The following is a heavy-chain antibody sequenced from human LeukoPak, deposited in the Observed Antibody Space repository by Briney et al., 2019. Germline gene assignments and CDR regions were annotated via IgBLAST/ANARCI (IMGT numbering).Heavy chain of an antibody. Sequence: GGSLRLSCAASGFTFDDYAMHWVRQAPGKGLEWVSGISWNSGSLGYADSVKGRFTISRDNAKNTLYLQMNSLRAEDTAVYYCATYYCSSTSCYEDYWGQGTLVTVSS. CDR2: ISWNSGSL. D-gene: IGHD2-2*01. V-gene: IGHV3-9*01. CDR1: GFTFDDYA. CDR3: ATYYCSSTSCYEDY. J-gene: IGHJ4*02.